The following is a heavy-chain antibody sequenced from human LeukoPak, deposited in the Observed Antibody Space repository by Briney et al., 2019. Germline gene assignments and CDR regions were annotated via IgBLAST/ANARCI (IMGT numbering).Heavy chain of an antibody. CDR2: IKQDGSVE. Sequence: PGGSLRLSCAASGFTYSNYWMAWVRQAPGKGLQWVANIKQDGSVEYYVDSVKGRFTISRHNAKNSHYLQMNSLTADDMAVYYCARWADNSGIYYIASWGQGTLVTVST. V-gene: IGHV3-7*01. D-gene: IGHD3-10*01. J-gene: IGHJ4*02. CDR3: ARWADNSGIYYIAS. CDR1: GFTYSNYW.